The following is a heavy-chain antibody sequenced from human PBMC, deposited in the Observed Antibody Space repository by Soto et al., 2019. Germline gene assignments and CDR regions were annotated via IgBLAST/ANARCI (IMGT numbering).Heavy chain of an antibody. D-gene: IGHD2-2*01. CDR2: IYPGDSDT. Sequence: PGESLKISCKGSGYSFTSYWIGWVRQMPGKGLEWMGIIYPGDSDTRYSPSFQGQVTISADKSISTAYLQWSSLKASDTAMYYWARHTKALDYRRPIVVVAPTQRSSCYYYMGGWGKGSTVTVAS. CDR1: GYSFTSYW. J-gene: IGHJ6*03. V-gene: IGHV5-51*01. CDR3: ARHTKALDYRRPIVVVAPTQRSSCYYYMGG.